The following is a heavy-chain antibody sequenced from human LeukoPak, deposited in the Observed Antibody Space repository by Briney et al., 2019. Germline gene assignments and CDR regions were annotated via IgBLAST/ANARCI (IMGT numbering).Heavy chain of an antibody. D-gene: IGHD5-18*01. Sequence: PSETLSLTCTVSGGSISTYYWSWIRQPPGKGLEWLGNVYFSGSTNYNPSLKSRVTISVDTSKNQFSLKLSSVTAADTAVYYCAISSYGYRSMDVWGKGTTVTVSS. CDR1: GGSISTYY. CDR2: VYFSGST. CDR3: AISSYGYRSMDV. V-gene: IGHV4-59*01. J-gene: IGHJ6*04.